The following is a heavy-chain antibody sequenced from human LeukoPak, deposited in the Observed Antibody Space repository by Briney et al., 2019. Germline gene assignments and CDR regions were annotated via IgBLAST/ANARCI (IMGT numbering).Heavy chain of an antibody. Sequence: GGSLRLSCTASGSTFSKYNMNWVRQAPGKGLEWVSYISSSSSIIYYADSVKGRFTISRDNAKNSLFLQMNSLRAEDTAVYYCARDFLEDTLWGQGTLVTVSS. CDR3: ARDFLEDTL. V-gene: IGHV3-48*01. CDR1: GSTFSKYN. D-gene: IGHD2-15*01. J-gene: IGHJ4*02. CDR2: ISSSSSII.